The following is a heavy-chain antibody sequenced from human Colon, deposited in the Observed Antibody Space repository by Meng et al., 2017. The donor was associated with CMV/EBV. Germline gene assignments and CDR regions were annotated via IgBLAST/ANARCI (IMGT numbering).Heavy chain of an antibody. D-gene: IGHD3-3*01. CDR1: GYSISSGYY. Sequence: SETLSLTCTVSGYSISSGYYWGWIRQPPGKGLEWIGSIYHSGSTYYNPSLKSRVTISVDTSKNQFSLKLSSVTAADTAVYYCARQRGVKKTPFDYWGQGTLVTVSS. V-gene: IGHV4-38-2*02. CDR3: ARQRGVKKTPFDY. CDR2: IYHSGST. J-gene: IGHJ4*02.